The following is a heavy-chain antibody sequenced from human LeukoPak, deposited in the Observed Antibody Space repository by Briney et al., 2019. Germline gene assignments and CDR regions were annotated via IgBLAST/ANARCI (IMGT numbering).Heavy chain of an antibody. CDR3: ARGGTNYYYMDV. CDR1: GFAFSSYV. Sequence: GGSLRLSCAASGFAFSSYVMHWVRQAPGKGLEWVAIISYDGSNEYYADSVKGRFTISRDNSKNTLYLQMDSLRVDDTALYYCARGGTNYYYMDVWGNGTTVTVSS. J-gene: IGHJ6*03. V-gene: IGHV3-30*04. CDR2: ISYDGSNE.